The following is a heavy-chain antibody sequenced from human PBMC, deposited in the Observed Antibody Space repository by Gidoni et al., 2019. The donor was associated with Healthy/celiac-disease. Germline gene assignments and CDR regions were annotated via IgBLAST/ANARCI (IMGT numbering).Heavy chain of an antibody. CDR1: GYSISSGYY. CDR2: IYHSGSP. Sequence: QVQLQESGPGLVKPSETPSLTCTVSGYSISSGYYWGWIRQPPGKGLEWIGSIYHSGSPYYNPSLKSRVPISVDTSKNQFSLKLSSVTAADTAVYYCASPLNYYGSGSLDYWGQGTLVTVSS. D-gene: IGHD3-10*01. CDR3: ASPLNYYGSGSLDY. V-gene: IGHV4-38-2*02. J-gene: IGHJ4*02.